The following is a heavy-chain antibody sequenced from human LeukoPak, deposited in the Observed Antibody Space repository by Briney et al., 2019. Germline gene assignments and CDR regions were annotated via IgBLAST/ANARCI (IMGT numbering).Heavy chain of an antibody. CDR2: IIPIFGTA. Sequence: ASVKVSCKASGGTFSSYAISWVRQAPGQGLEWMGGIIPIFGTANYAQKFQGRVTITADESTSTAYMELSRLRSDDTAVYYCVMMGLLYGMDVWGQGTTVTVSS. J-gene: IGHJ6*02. D-gene: IGHD3-16*01. CDR3: VMMGLLYGMDV. V-gene: IGHV1-69*01. CDR1: GGTFSSYA.